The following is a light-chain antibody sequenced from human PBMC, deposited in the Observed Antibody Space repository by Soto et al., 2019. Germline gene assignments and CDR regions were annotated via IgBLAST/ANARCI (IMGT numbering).Light chain of an antibody. J-gene: IGKJ1*01. CDR3: QQYMSSVT. V-gene: IGKV3-20*01. CDR2: GVS. CDR1: QSVDSTF. Sequence: EIVLTQSPGSLSMSPGERVTLSCRASQSVDSTFFAWYQKKPGQAPRLLMYGVSKRATGIPDRFSGSGSGTVFTLTITRLEPEDFAVYYCQQYMSSVTFGQGTRVEIK.